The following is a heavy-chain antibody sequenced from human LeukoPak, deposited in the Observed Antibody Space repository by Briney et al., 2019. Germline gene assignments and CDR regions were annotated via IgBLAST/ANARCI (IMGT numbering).Heavy chain of an antibody. CDR2: INPADSDT. J-gene: IGHJ4*01. CDR3: ARRAHYYDSSGSYFDY. CDR1: GYSFTSYW. D-gene: IGHD3-22*01. V-gene: IGHV5-51*01. Sequence: PGESLKISCKGSGYSFTSYWIAWVRQMPGKGLEWMGIINPADSDTTYSPSFQGQVTISADKSIGTAYLQWSSLTASDTAIYYCARRAHYYDSSGSYFDYWGRGTLVTVSS.